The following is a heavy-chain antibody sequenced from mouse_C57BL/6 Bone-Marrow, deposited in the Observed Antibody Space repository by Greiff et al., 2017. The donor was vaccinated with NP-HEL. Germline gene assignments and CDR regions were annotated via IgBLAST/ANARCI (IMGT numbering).Heavy chain of an antibody. J-gene: IGHJ3*01. V-gene: IGHV5-6*01. Sequence: EVKVVESGGDLVKPGGSLKLSCAASGFTFSSYGMSWVRQTPDKRLEWVATISSGGSYTYYPDSVKGRFTISRDNAKNTLYLQMSSLKSEDTAMYYCARPLYYDYDWFAYWGQGTLVTVSA. CDR1: GFTFSSYG. CDR3: ARPLYYDYDWFAY. D-gene: IGHD2-4*01. CDR2: ISSGGSYT.